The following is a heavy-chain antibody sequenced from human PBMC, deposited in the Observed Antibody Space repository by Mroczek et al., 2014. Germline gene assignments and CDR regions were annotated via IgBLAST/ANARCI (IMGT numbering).Heavy chain of an antibody. D-gene: IGHD3-10*01. CDR2: ISSSGSTI. CDR1: GFTFSDYY. Sequence: ESGGGLVKPGGSLRLSCAASGFTFSDYYMSWIRQAPGKGLEWVSYISSSGSTIYYADSVKGRFTISRDNAKNSLYLQMNSLRAEDTAVYYCASGSRRGHYYYGSGSYWFDIWGQGTMVTVSS. J-gene: IGHJ3*02. CDR3: ASGSRRGHYYYGSGSYWFDI. V-gene: IGHV3-11*01.